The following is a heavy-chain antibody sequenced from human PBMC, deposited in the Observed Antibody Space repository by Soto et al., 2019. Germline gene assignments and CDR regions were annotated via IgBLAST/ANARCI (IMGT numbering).Heavy chain of an antibody. CDR2: IYHTGTT. CDR1: GVSITTSDYS. Sequence: TLSLSCAVSGVSITTSDYSWSWIRQPPGRGLEWIGSIYHTGTTHYIPSLKSRVTMSLDKSKNQFSLDLTSMTAADTAVYYCVRERTIFGVAPGGGVDVWGRGTKVTVSS. D-gene: IGHD3-3*01. CDR3: VRERTIFGVAPGGGVDV. V-gene: IGHV4-30-2*01. J-gene: IGHJ6*02.